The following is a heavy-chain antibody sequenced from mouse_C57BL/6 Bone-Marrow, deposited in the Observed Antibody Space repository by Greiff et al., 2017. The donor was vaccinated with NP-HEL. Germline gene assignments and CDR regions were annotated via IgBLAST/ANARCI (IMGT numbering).Heavy chain of an antibody. Sequence: VQLVESGAELVRPGTSVKVSCKASGYAFTNYLIEWVKQRPGQGLEWIGVINPGSGGTNYNEKFKGKATLTADKSSSTAYMQLSSLTSEDSAVYFCARSTSIYYYGSSLYYYAMDYWGQGTSVTVSS. V-gene: IGHV1-54*01. CDR2: INPGSGGT. CDR1: GYAFTNYL. J-gene: IGHJ4*01. D-gene: IGHD1-1*01. CDR3: ARSTSIYYYGSSLYYYAMDY.